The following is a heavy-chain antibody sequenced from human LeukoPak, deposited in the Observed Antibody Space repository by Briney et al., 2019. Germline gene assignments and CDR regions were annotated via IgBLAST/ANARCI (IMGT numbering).Heavy chain of an antibody. D-gene: IGHD6-6*01. CDR3: ARDAGYSSSSPFDY. CDR1: GGTFSSYA. CDR2: IIPIFGTA. Sequence: SVKVSCKASGGTFSSYAISWVRQAPGQGLEWMRRIIPIFGTANYAQKFQGRVTITTDESTSTAYMELSSLRSEDTAVYYCARDAGYSSSSPFDYWGQGTLVTVSS. J-gene: IGHJ4*02. V-gene: IGHV1-69*05.